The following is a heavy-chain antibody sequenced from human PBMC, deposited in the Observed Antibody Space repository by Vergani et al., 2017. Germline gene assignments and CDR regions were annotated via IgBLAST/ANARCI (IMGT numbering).Heavy chain of an antibody. CDR2: ISPGASTV. CDR1: GFKFSDHY. V-gene: IGHV3-11*04. CDR3: ARNPGISTTRHYYAMDV. Sequence: LEESGGGSVKPGGSLRLSCAASGFKFSDHYMSWIRQAPGQGLEWVSHISPGASTVSYTDSVTGRFPVSRDNDNNSLTLDMTTLGVDDTSVYYCARNPGISTTRHYYAMDVWGQGTTVTVSS. D-gene: IGHD6-13*01. J-gene: IGHJ6*02.